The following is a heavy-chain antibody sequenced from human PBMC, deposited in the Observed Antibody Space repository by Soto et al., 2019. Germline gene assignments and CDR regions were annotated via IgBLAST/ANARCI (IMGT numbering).Heavy chain of an antibody. J-gene: IGHJ4*02. CDR1: GFTFCSYA. CDR3: AKVRGYYGFDY. Sequence: GWFLKLSRGAPGFTFCSYAMSWVRQAPPKGLEWVSAISGPGGSTYYADPVKRRFTLSRPNSKNTLYLQMNSLRAEDTAVYYCAKVRGYYGFDYWGQGTLVTVSS. D-gene: IGHD3-10*01. V-gene: IGHV3-23*01. CDR2: ISGPGGST.